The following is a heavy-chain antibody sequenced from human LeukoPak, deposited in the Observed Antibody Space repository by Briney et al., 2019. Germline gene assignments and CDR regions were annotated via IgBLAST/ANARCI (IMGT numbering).Heavy chain of an antibody. CDR2: ISGSGGST. D-gene: IGHD3-16*01. CDR1: GFTFSSYA. Sequence: PGGSLRLSCAASGFTFSSYAMRWVRQAPGKGLEWVSAISGSGGSTYYADSVKGRFTISRDNSRDTLYLQMNSLRAEDTAVYYCAKGYYDYVWGSYYFDYWGQGTLVTVSS. J-gene: IGHJ4*02. CDR3: AKGYYDYVWGSYYFDY. V-gene: IGHV3-23*01.